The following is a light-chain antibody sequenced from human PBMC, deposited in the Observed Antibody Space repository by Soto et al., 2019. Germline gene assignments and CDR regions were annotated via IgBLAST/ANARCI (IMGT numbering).Light chain of an antibody. CDR3: QHYSTSPGFT. Sequence: EIGLTQSPGTLSLSPGERATLSCRASQSVSSNYLAWYQQKPGQATRILIYSAYIRATGIPDRFSGSGSGTDFTLTISRLEPEDFAVYYCQHYSTSPGFTFGPGTKVDIK. V-gene: IGKV3-20*01. J-gene: IGKJ3*01. CDR2: SAY. CDR1: QSVSSNY.